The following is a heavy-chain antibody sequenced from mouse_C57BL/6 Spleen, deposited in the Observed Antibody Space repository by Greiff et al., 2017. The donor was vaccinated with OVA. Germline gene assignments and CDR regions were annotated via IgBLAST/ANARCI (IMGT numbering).Heavy chain of an antibody. V-gene: IGHV1-15*01. CDR1: GYTFTDYE. D-gene: IGHD2-4*01. J-gene: IGHJ3*01. CDR2: IDPETGGT. CDR3: TRGRYDYEFAY. Sequence: VKLMESGAELVRPGASVTLSCKASGYTFTDYEMHWVKQTPVHGLEWIGAIDPETGGTAYKQKFKGKAILTADKSSSTGYMELRSLTSEDSAVYCCTRGRYDYEFAYWGQGTLVTVSA.